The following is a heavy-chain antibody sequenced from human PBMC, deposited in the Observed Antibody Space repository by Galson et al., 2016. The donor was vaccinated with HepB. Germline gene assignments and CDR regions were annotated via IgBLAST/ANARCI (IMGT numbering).Heavy chain of an antibody. Sequence: CAISGDSVSSINSGWNWIRQSPSRGLEWLGKTYYRSRWYSDYAVSVKSRITINPDTSKNQFSLHLNSVTPEDTAIYFCARQWDSTWYYFDYWGQGTLVTVAS. V-gene: IGHV6-1*01. CDR1: GDSVSSINSG. CDR3: ARQWDSTWYYFDY. CDR2: TYYRSRWYS. J-gene: IGHJ4*02. D-gene: IGHD1-14*01.